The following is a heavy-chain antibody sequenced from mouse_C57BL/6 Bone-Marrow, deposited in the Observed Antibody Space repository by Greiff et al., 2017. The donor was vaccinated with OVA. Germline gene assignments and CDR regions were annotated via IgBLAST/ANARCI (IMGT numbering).Heavy chain of an antibody. CDR1: GYTFTSYW. CDR3: AREGRQLRLRRGLCAY. CDR2: IYPGSGST. Sequence: QVQLQQPGAELVKPGASVKMSCKASGYTFTSYWITWVKQRPGQGLEWIGDIYPGSGSTNYNEKFKSKATLTVDTSSSTAYMQRSSLTSEDSAVYYGAREGRQLRLRRGLCAYWGQGTLVTVSA. V-gene: IGHV1-55*01. J-gene: IGHJ3*01. D-gene: IGHD3-2*02.